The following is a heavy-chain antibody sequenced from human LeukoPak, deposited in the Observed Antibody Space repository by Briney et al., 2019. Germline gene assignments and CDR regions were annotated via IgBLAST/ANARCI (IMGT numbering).Heavy chain of an antibody. CDR2: IYPGDSDT. J-gene: IGHJ4*02. D-gene: IGHD1-7*01. Sequence: GESLKISCKGSGYSFTNYWVGWVRQMSGKGLEWMGIIYPGDSDTSYSPSFQGQVTISADKSISTAYLQWSSLKASDTAMYYCARSYNWNYDYFDYWGQGTLVTVS. CDR1: GYSFTNYW. CDR3: ARSYNWNYDYFDY. V-gene: IGHV5-51*01.